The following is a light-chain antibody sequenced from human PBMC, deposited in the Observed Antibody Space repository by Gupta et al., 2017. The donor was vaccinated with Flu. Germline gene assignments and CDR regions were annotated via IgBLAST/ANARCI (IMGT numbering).Light chain of an antibody. Sequence: DIQLTQSPSFLSASVGDRVTIPCRASQGISSYLAWYQQKPGKAPKLLIYAASTLQSGVPSRFSGSGSGTEFTLTISSLQPEDFATYYCQQRNSSPPTFGGGTKVEI. CDR2: AAS. CDR1: QGISSY. CDR3: QQRNSSPPT. V-gene: IGKV1-9*01. J-gene: IGKJ4*01.